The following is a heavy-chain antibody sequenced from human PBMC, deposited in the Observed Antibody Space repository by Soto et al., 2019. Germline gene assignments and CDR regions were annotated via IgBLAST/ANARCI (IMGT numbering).Heavy chain of an antibody. CDR3: ARDDLVY. V-gene: IGHV3-30-3*01. CDR1: GFTFSSYA. Sequence: QVQLVESGGGVVQPGRSLRLSCAASGFTFSSYAMHWVRQAPGKGLEWVAVISYDGSNKYYADSVKGRFTISRDNSKNTLYLQMNSLRAEDTAVYYCARDDLVYWGQGTLATVSS. CDR2: ISYDGSNK. J-gene: IGHJ4*02.